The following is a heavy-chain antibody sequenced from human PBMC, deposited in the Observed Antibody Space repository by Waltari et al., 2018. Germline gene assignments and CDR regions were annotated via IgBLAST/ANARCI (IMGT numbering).Heavy chain of an antibody. CDR3: ARAPGGYSYGYSDY. Sequence: QSGAEVKKPGSSVKVSCKASGGTFSSYAISWVRQAPGQGLEWMGRIIPILGIANYAQKFQGRVTITADKSTSTAYMELSSLRSEDTAVYYCARAPGGYSYGYSDYWGQGTLVTVSS. CDR2: IIPILGIA. V-gene: IGHV1-69*04. J-gene: IGHJ4*02. D-gene: IGHD5-18*01. CDR1: GGTFSSYA.